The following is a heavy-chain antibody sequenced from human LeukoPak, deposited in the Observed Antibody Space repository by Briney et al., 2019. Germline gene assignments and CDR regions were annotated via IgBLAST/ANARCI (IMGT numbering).Heavy chain of an antibody. Sequence: ASVMVSCKASGYTFTSYYMHWVRQAPGQGLEWMGIINPSGGSTSYAQKFQGRVTMTRDTSTSTVYMELSSLRSEDTAVYYCATLWFGDPTFYYMDVWGKGTTVTVSS. J-gene: IGHJ6*03. CDR3: ATLWFGDPTFYYMDV. CDR2: INPSGGST. CDR1: GYTFTSYY. D-gene: IGHD3-10*01. V-gene: IGHV1-46*03.